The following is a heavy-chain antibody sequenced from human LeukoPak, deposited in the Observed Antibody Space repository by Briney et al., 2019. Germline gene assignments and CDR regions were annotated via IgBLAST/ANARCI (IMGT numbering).Heavy chain of an antibody. D-gene: IGHD1-26*01. CDR2: ISSSGSTI. Sequence: GGSLRLSCAASGFTFSSYEMNWVRQAPGKGLEWVSYISSSGSTIYYADSVKGRFTISRDNAKNSLYLQMNSLRAEDTAVYYCAKVLPPYSGSYGSPDYRGQGTLVTVSS. V-gene: IGHV3-48*03. J-gene: IGHJ4*02. CDR1: GFTFSSYE. CDR3: AKVLPPYSGSYGSPDY.